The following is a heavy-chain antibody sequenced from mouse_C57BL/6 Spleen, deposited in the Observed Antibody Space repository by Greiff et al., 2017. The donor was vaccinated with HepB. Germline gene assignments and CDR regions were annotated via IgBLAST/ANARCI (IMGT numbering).Heavy chain of an antibody. CDR3: ARDPGYAMDY. J-gene: IGHJ4*01. CDR1: GYTFTSYG. Sequence: VQVVESGAELARPGASVKLSCKASGYTFTSYGISWVKQRTGQGLEWIGEIYPRSGNTYYNEKFKGKATLTADKSSSTAYMELRSLTSEDSAVYFCARDPGYAMDYWGQGTSVTVSS. V-gene: IGHV1-81*01. CDR2: IYPRSGNT.